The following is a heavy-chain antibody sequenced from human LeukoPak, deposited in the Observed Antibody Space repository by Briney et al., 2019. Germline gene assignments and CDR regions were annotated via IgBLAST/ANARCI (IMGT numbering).Heavy chain of an antibody. J-gene: IGHJ4*02. CDR3: AKDGECSSTRCYTQDLLDY. CDR1: GFTFSSYG. V-gene: IGHV3-30*02. Sequence: PGGSLRLSCAASGFTFSSYGMHWVRQAPGKGLEWVAFIRYDGSNKYYADSVKGRFTISRDNSKNTLYLQMNSLRAEDTAVYYCAKDGECSSTRCYTQDLLDYWGQGTLVTVSS. D-gene: IGHD2-2*02. CDR2: IRYDGSNK.